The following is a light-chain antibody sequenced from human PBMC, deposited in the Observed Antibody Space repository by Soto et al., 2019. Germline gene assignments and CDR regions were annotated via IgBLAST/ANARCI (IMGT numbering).Light chain of an antibody. Sequence: DIVMTQSPDSLAVSLGERATINCKSSQSVLLSSNNKNYLAWYQQKPGQPPKLLIYWASTWESGVPDRFSGSGSGTDFTLTISSLQAEDVAVYYCQQYYSTPPTFGQGTMLEIK. V-gene: IGKV4-1*01. J-gene: IGKJ2*01. CDR3: QQYYSTPPT. CDR1: QSVLLSSNNKNY. CDR2: WAS.